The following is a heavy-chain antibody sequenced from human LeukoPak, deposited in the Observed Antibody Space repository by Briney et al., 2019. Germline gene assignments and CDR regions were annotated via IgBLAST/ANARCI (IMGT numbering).Heavy chain of an antibody. Sequence: GASVKVSCKASGYTFTGYYMHWVRQAPGQGLEWMGRISPNSGGTNYAQKFQGRVTMTRDTSISTAYMELSRLRSDDTAVYYCARDGGIVGATLYYFDYWGQGTLVTVSS. V-gene: IGHV1-2*06. CDR1: GYTFTGYY. D-gene: IGHD1-26*01. J-gene: IGHJ4*02. CDR3: ARDGGIVGATLYYFDY. CDR2: ISPNSGGT.